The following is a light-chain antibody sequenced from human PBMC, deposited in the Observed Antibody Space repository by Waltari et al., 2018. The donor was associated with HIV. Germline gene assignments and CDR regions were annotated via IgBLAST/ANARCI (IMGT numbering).Light chain of an antibody. CDR2: EVS. Sequence: QSALTQPRSVSGSPGQSVTISCTGTSSDIGYFDYVSWYQQYPAKAPKVIIYEVSPRPSGVPDRFTASKSGITASLTISGLQDEDEAHYYCCSYAGAYTYVFGTGTKVTVL. CDR1: SSDIGYFDY. J-gene: IGLJ1*01. CDR3: CSYAGAYTYV. V-gene: IGLV2-11*01.